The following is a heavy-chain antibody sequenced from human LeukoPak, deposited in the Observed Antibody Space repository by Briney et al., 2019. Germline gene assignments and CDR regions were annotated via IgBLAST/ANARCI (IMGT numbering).Heavy chain of an antibody. CDR2: INHSVST. CDR3: ASARYRDFDY. CDR1: GGSFSGYY. V-gene: IGHV4-34*01. Sequence: PSETLSLTCAVYGGSFSGYYWSWIRQPPGKGLEWIGEINHSVSTNYNPSLKSRVTISVDTSKNQFSLKLSSVTAADTAVYYCASARYRDFDYWGQGTLVTVSS. J-gene: IGHJ4*02. D-gene: IGHD3-16*02.